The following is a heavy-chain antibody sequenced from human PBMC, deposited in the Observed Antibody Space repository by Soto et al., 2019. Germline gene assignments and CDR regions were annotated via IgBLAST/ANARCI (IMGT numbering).Heavy chain of an antibody. Sequence: NPSEILSLTCTVSGGSISSGDYYWSWIRQPPGKGLEWIGYIYYSGSTYYNPSLKSRVTISVDTSKNQFSLKLSSVTAADTAVYYCARDQELLGAFDIWGQGTMVTVSS. CDR2: IYYSGST. D-gene: IGHD1-26*01. CDR1: GGSISSGDYY. CDR3: ARDQELLGAFDI. J-gene: IGHJ3*02. V-gene: IGHV4-30-4*01.